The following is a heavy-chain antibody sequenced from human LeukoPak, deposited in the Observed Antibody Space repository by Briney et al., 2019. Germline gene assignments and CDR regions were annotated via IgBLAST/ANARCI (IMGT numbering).Heavy chain of an antibody. CDR1: GFTFSSYE. Sequence: GGSLRHSCAASGFTFSSYEMNWVRQAPGKGLEWVSYISSSGSTIYYADSVKCRFTISRDNAKNSLYLQMNSLRAEDTAVYYCARARGDLLYYYYYMDVWGKGTTVTVSS. J-gene: IGHJ6*03. CDR2: ISSSGSTI. V-gene: IGHV3-48*03. CDR3: ARARGDLLYYYYYMDV. D-gene: IGHD1-26*01.